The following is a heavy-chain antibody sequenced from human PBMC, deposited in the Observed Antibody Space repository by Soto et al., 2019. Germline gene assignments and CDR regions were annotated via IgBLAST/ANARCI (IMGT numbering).Heavy chain of an antibody. Sequence: GGSLRLSCTASGFMFSNYGMHWVRQAPGKGLEWVAVMSYDGGNKSYADSVKGRFTISRDNSKNTLYLQMNSLRAEDTALYYCAKDPASGYCSGGSCYSLDYWGQGTLVTVSS. D-gene: IGHD2-15*01. CDR2: MSYDGGNK. V-gene: IGHV3-30*18. CDR3: AKDPASGYCSGGSCYSLDY. CDR1: GFMFSNYG. J-gene: IGHJ4*02.